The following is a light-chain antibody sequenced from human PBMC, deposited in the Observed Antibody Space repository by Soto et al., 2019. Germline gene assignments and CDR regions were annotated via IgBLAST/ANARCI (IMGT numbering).Light chain of an antibody. V-gene: IGLV2-8*01. Sequence: QSVLTQPPSASGSPGQLVTISCTGTKNDIGVYDFVSWYQHHPGKAPRLIIYEVVQRASGVPDRFSGSKSGNTASLTVSGLQAADEGDYFCKSYAGSNTYVFGSGTKLTVL. CDR2: EVV. J-gene: IGLJ1*01. CDR3: KSYAGSNTYV. CDR1: KNDIGVYDF.